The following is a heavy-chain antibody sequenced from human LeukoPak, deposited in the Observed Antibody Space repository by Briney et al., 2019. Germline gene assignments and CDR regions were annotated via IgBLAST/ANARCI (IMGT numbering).Heavy chain of an antibody. Sequence: GASVTVSCTASGYTFTGYYLHWVRQAPGQGLEWMGWINPNSGGTSYAQKFQGRVTMTRDTSISTAYMELSSLRSDDTAVYYCAREKYSGGYLLDYWGQGTLVTVSS. CDR2: INPNSGGT. CDR3: AREKYSGGYLLDY. V-gene: IGHV1-2*02. J-gene: IGHJ4*02. CDR1: GYTFTGYY. D-gene: IGHD1-26*01.